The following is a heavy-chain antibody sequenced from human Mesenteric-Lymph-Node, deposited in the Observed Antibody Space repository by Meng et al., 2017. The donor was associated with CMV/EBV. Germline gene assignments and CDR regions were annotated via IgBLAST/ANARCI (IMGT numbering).Heavy chain of an antibody. CDR2: IYYSGST. CDR1: GGSISSHY. D-gene: IGHD2-15*01. Sequence: SETLSLTCTVSGGSISSHYWSWIRQPPGKGLEWIGYIYYSGSTNYNPSLKSRVTISVDTPKNQFSLKLSSVTAADTAVYYCARDYCSGGSCQRPFDYWGQGTLVTVSS. J-gene: IGHJ4*02. CDR3: ARDYCSGGSCQRPFDY. V-gene: IGHV4-59*11.